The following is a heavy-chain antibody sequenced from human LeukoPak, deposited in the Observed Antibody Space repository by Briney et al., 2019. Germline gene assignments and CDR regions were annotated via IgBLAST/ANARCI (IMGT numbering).Heavy chain of an antibody. CDR3: AKGGYLDY. V-gene: IGHV3-7*01. J-gene: IGHJ4*02. CDR1: GFAFSRFW. Sequence: PGGSLRLSCTVSGFAFSRFWMSWVRQAPGEGLEWVANINEDGSEKYYVDSVKGRFTISRDNAKNSLYLQMNGLRAEDTAVYYCAKGGYLDYWGQGTLVTVSS. CDR2: INEDGSEK.